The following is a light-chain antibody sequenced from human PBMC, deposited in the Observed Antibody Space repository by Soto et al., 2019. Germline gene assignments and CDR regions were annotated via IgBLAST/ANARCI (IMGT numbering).Light chain of an antibody. CDR3: SSTAGNNNLV. CDR2: QVT. V-gene: IGLV2-14*01. J-gene: IGLJ3*02. CDR1: SSDVGSYNF. Sequence: QSALTQPASVSGSPGQSITISCTGTSSDVGSYNFVSWYQHHAGTAPKLIIYQVTNRPSGVSDRFSASKSGDTASLTISGLQAEDEAIYYCSSTAGNNNLVFGGGTKLTVL.